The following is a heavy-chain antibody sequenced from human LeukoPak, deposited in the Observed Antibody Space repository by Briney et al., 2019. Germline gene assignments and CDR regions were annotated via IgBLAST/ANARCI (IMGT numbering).Heavy chain of an antibody. CDR1: GYTFTSYG. D-gene: IGHD3-10*01. CDR2: ISTYNGNT. CDR3: AKDWDYYGSGSSDY. J-gene: IGHJ4*02. V-gene: IGHV1-18*01. Sequence: ASVKVSCKASGYTFTSYGISWVRQAPGQGLEWMGWISTYNGNTKYAQKVQGRVTMTTDTSTSTAYMEVRSLRSDDTAMYYCAKDWDYYGSGSSDYWGQGTLVTVSS.